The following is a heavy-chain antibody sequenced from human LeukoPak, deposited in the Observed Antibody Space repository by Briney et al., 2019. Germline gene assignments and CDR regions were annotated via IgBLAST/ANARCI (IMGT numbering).Heavy chain of an antibody. Sequence: SETLSLTCTVSGGSISSYYWSWIRQPPGKGLEWIGYIYYSGSTNYNPSLKSRVTISVDTSKNQFSLKLSSVTAADTAVYYCARRPLNYDFWSGSAFDIWGQGTMVTVSS. D-gene: IGHD3-3*01. CDR2: IYYSGST. CDR1: GGSISSYY. J-gene: IGHJ3*02. CDR3: ARRPLNYDFWSGSAFDI. V-gene: IGHV4-59*08.